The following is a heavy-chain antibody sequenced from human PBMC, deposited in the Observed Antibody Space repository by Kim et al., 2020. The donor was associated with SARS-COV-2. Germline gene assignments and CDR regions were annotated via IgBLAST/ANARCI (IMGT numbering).Heavy chain of an antibody. Sequence: ASVKVSCKASGYTFTSYGISWVRQAPGQGLEWMGWISAYNGNTNYAQKLQGRVTMTTDTSTSTAYMELRSLRSDDTAVYYCATLYSSVWGEGLYYYYYGMDVWGQGTTVTVSS. CDR3: ATLYSSVWGEGLYYYYYGMDV. V-gene: IGHV1-18*01. CDR2: ISAYNGNT. J-gene: IGHJ6*02. CDR1: GYTFTSYG. D-gene: IGHD6-19*01.